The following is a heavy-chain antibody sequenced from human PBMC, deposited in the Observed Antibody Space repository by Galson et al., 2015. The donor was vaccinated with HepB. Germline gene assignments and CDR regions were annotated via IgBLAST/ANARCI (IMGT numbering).Heavy chain of an antibody. D-gene: IGHD3-16*02. CDR3: ARASPDKYDYVWGNYRYGMDV. V-gene: IGHV3-7*03. Sequence: SLRLSCAASGFTFSDYWMSWVRQAPGKGLEWVANIKEDGSEKDYVDSVKGRFTISRDNAKSSLYLQMNSLRAEDTAVYYCARASPDKYDYVWGNYRYGMDVWGQGTTVTVSS. J-gene: IGHJ6*02. CDR1: GFTFSDYW. CDR2: IKEDGSEK.